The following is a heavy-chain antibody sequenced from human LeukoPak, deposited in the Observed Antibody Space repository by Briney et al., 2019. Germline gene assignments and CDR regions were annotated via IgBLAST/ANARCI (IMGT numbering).Heavy chain of an antibody. D-gene: IGHD3-22*01. CDR1: GFTFINYA. V-gene: IGHV3-23*01. Sequence: GGSLRLSCAASGFTFINYAMSWVRQAPGKGLEWVSLISKSSDATYYAPSVKGRFTISRDNSKNTLYLQMNSLRAEDTAVYYCAKDRAPYYYDSSASDWGQGTLVTVSS. CDR2: ISKSSDAT. CDR3: AKDRAPYYYDSSASD. J-gene: IGHJ4*02.